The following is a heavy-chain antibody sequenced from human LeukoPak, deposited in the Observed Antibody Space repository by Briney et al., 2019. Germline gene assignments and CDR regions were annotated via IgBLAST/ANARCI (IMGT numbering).Heavy chain of an antibody. D-gene: IGHD3-3*01. V-gene: IGHV3-48*03. J-gene: IGHJ4*02. CDR1: GFTFSTYE. CDR2: IGGSGYPI. CDR3: ARVRGLEWLLKHLDS. Sequence: PGGSLRLSCTASGFTFSTYEMNWVRQAPGKGLEWVSYIGGSGYPIYYADSVKGRFTISRDNAKNSLYLQMNSLRAEDTAIYYCARVRGLEWLLKHLDSWGQGTLVTASS.